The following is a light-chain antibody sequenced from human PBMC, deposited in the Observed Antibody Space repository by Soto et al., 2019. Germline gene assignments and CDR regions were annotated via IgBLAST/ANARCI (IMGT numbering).Light chain of an antibody. Sequence: EIVMTQSPATLSVSPGERAALSCRASQSVTSNFAWYQQKPGQAPRLLIYGASTRATGIPARFSGSGSGTEFTLTLSSLQSEDFVVYYCQQYNNWPYTFGQGTKLEIK. J-gene: IGKJ2*01. V-gene: IGKV3-15*01. CDR2: GAS. CDR3: QQYNNWPYT. CDR1: QSVTSN.